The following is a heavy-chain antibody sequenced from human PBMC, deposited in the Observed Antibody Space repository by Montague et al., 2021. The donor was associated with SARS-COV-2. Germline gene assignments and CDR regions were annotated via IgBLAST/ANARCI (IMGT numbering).Heavy chain of an antibody. CDR1: GFTFSSYG. CDR3: ARDPKYYDILTGYLIARSYYYYYGMDV. D-gene: IGHD3-9*01. V-gene: IGHV3-33*05. J-gene: IGHJ6*02. CDR2: ISYDGSNK. Sequence: SLRLSCAASGFTFSSYGMHWVRQAPGKGLEWVAVISYDGSNKYYADSVQGRFTISRDNSKNTLYLQMNSLRAEDTAVYYCARDPKYYDILTGYLIARSYYYYYGMDVWGQGTTVTVSS.